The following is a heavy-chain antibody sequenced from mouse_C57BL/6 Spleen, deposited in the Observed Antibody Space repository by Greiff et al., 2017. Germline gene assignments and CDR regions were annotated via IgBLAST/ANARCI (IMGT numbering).Heavy chain of an antibody. J-gene: IGHJ3*01. CDR2: IWSGGST. CDR3: ARPYYYGSSSFAY. V-gene: IGHV2-2*01. Sequence: VQLVESGPGLVQPSQSLSITCTVSGFSLTSYGVHWVRQSPGKGLEWLGVIWSGGSTDYNAAFISRLSISKDNSKSQVFFKMNSLQADDTAIYYCARPYYYGSSSFAYWGQGTLVTVSA. CDR1: GFSLTSYG. D-gene: IGHD1-1*01.